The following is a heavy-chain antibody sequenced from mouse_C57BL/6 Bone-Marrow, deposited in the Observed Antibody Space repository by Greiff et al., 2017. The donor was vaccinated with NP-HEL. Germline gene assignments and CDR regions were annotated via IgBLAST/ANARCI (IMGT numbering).Heavy chain of an antibody. J-gene: IGHJ3*01. CDR2: IDPFDSET. V-gene: IGHV1-52*01. CDR1: GYTFTSYW. CDR3: AREGFAY. Sequence: QVQLQQPGAELVRPGSSVKLSCKASGYTFTSYWMHWVKQRPIQGLEWIGNIDPFDSETHYNQNFKDKATLTVDKSSSTAYLQLSSLTSEDSAVYYCAREGFAYWGPGTLVTVSA.